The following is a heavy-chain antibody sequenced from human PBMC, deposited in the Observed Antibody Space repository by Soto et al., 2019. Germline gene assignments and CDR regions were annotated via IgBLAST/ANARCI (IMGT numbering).Heavy chain of an antibody. CDR1: GFTLSSYS. V-gene: IGHV3-30-3*01. CDR2: ISYDGNKK. Sequence: QVQLVESGGGVVQPGRSLRLSCAASGFTLSSYSMYWVRQTPGKGLEWVALISYDGNKKYYGDSVRGRFTISRDTSKNTAYLQMNSLRPEETAVYYCARSVAVAGLDFWGQGTLVTVSS. J-gene: IGHJ4*02. D-gene: IGHD6-19*01. CDR3: ARSVAVAGLDF.